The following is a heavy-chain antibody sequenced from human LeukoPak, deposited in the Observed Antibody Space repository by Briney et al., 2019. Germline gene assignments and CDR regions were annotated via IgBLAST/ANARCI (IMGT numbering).Heavy chain of an antibody. CDR1: GFTFSSYA. CDR2: ISYDGSNK. V-gene: IGHV3-30-3*01. D-gene: IGHD3-16*01. J-gene: IGHJ6*02. Sequence: HPGGSLRLSCAASGFTFSSYAMHWVRQAPGKGLEWVTIISYDGSNKYYADSVKGRFTISRDNSKNTLYLQMNSLRAEDTAVYYCAKVGGLTFGGPPDVWGQGTTVTVSS. CDR3: AKVGGLTFGGPPDV.